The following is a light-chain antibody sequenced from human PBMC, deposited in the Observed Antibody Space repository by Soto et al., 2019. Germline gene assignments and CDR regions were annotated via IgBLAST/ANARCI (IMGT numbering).Light chain of an antibody. V-gene: IGKV3-15*01. Sequence: EIVMTQSPVTLSASPGERATLSCRASPSISNNLAWYQQKPCQAPRLLIYGASTRATGIPARCSASESGTEFTLSISSLQSEDFAVYYYQQYNNWPRTFGQGTKVEIK. CDR2: GAS. CDR1: PSISNN. CDR3: QQYNNWPRT. J-gene: IGKJ1*01.